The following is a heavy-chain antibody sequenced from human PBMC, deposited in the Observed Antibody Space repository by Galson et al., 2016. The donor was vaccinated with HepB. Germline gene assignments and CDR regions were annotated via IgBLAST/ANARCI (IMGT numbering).Heavy chain of an antibody. J-gene: IGHJ2*01. CDR1: GFTFSSYS. V-gene: IGHV3-48*02. CDR3: ARSRGLDTRDFDL. D-gene: IGHD3-16*01. CDR2: ISSNSGTI. Sequence: SLRLSCAASGFTFSSYSMNWVRQSSGKGLEWVSSISSNSGTIYYADSMKGRLTISRDNAKNSLYLQMNSLRDDDTAVYFCARSRGLDTRDFDLWGRGTLVTVSS.